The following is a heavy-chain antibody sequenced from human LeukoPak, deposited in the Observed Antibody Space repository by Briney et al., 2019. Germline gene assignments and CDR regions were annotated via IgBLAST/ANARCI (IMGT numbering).Heavy chain of an antibody. CDR1: GFTFSSYA. D-gene: IGHD3-22*01. V-gene: IGHV3-30-3*01. CDR2: ISYDGSNK. CDR3: AKDWWGGSSGYYYVPDAFDI. Sequence: PGGSLRLSCAASGFTFSSYAMHWVRQAPGKGLEWVAVISYDGSNKYYADSVKGRFTISRDNSKNTLYLQMNSLRAEDTAVYYCAKDWWGGSSGYYYVPDAFDIWGQGTMVTVSS. J-gene: IGHJ3*02.